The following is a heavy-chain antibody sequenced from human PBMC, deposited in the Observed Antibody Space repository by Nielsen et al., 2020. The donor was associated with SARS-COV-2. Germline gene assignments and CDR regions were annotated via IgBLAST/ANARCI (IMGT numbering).Heavy chain of an antibody. D-gene: IGHD4-11*01. J-gene: IGHJ4*02. V-gene: IGHV3-21*01. CDR1: GFTFSSYS. CDR3: AREDLYGNWYYFDY. CDR2: ISSSSSYR. Sequence: GGSLSLSCAASGFTFSSYSMNWVRQAPGKGLEWVSSISSSSSYRYYADSVKGRFTISRDNAKNSLYLQMNSLSAEDTAVYYCAREDLYGNWYYFDYWGLGTLVTVSS.